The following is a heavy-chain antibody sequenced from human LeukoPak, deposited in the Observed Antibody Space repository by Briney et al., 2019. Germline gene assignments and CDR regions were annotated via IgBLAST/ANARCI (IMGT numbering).Heavy chain of an antibody. CDR3: AKDHLGMDMIVVVLDS. J-gene: IGHJ4*02. CDR2: IKRDGSEK. CDR1: GFTFTDYW. Sequence: GGSLRLSCAASGFTFTDYWMSWVRQAPGKGLEWVANIKRDGSEKYYVDSVKGRFTISRDNAKNSLYLQMNSLRAGDTALYYCAKDHLGMDMIVVVLDSWGLGTLVTVSS. V-gene: IGHV3-7*03. D-gene: IGHD3-22*01.